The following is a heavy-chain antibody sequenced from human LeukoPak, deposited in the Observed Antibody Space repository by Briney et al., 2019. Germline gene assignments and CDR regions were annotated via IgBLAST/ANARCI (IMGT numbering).Heavy chain of an antibody. V-gene: IGHV4-34*01. CDR3: ARELISARADFDT. Sequence: KPSETLSLTCAGYGGPLNDYLWSWIRQPPGQGLEWMGEAGHSGTTNYNPTHKSRVTISVDTSKNQFSLKLNSVTAADTAVYFCARELISARADFDTWGQGTVVTVSS. D-gene: IGHD3-10*01. CDR2: AGHSGTT. J-gene: IGHJ3*02. CDR1: GGPLNDYL.